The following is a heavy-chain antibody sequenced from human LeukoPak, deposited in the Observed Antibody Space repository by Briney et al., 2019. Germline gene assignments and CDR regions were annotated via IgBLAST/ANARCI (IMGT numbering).Heavy chain of an antibody. J-gene: IGHJ4*02. V-gene: IGHV3-23*01. CDR3: AKDERNWNYNLASQTYD. Sequence: PGGSLRLSCAASGFTFSSYAMSWVRQAPGKGLEWVSAISGSGVSTYYADSVKGRFTVSRDNSKNTLYLQTSSLRAEDTAVYYCAKDERNWNYNLASQTYDWGQGTLVTVSS. CDR2: ISGSGVST. CDR1: GFTFSSYA. D-gene: IGHD1-7*01.